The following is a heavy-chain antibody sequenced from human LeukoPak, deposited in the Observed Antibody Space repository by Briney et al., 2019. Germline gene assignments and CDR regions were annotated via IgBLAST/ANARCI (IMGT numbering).Heavy chain of an antibody. D-gene: IGHD4-17*01. J-gene: IGHJ6*02. V-gene: IGHV4-59*01. CDR3: AREDPQTTVPEGMDV. CDR2: IYYSGTT. CDR1: GGSISYYY. Sequence: SETLSLTCTVSGGSISYYYWSWIRRSPGKGLEWIGYIYYSGTTNYNPSLKSRVTISVDTSKNQFSLQLRSVTAADTAVYYCAREDPQTTVPEGMDVWGQGTTVTVSS.